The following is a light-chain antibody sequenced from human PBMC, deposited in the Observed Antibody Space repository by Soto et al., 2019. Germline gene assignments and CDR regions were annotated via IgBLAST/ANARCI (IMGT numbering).Light chain of an antibody. J-gene: IGKJ1*01. Sequence: EIVMTQSPATLSVSPGERATLSCRASQSVSSNLAWYHQKPGQAPRLLIFGASTRATGIPARFSGSGSGTDFTLTISRLEPEDFAVYYCHHYGNSPQTFGQGTKVDIK. V-gene: IGKV3D-15*01. CDR3: HHYGNSPQT. CDR1: QSVSSN. CDR2: GAS.